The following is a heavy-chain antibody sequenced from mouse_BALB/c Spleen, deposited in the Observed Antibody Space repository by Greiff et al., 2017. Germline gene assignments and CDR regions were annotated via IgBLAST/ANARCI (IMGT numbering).Heavy chain of an antibody. CDR1: GFTFSSFG. CDR3: ARGDGISWFAY. CDR2: ISSGSSTI. J-gene: IGHJ3*01. Sequence: VQLQQSGGGLVQPGGSRKLSCAASGFTFSSFGMHWVRQAPEKGLEWVAYISSGSSTIYYADTVKGRFTISRDNPKNTLFLQMTSLRSEDTAMYYCARGDGISWFAYWGQGTLVTVSA. V-gene: IGHV5-17*02. D-gene: IGHD2-1*01.